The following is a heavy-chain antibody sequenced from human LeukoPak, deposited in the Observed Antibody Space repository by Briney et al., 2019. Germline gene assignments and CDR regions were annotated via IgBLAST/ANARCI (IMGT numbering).Heavy chain of an antibody. CDR2: ISSSSTYI. CDR1: GFTFSSYS. V-gene: IGHV3-21*01. CDR3: ARGRGYYDSSGDYFFDY. D-gene: IGHD3-22*01. Sequence: GGSLRLSCAASGFTFSSYSMNWVRQAPGKGLEWVSSISSSSTYIYYADSVKGRFTISRDDAKNSLYLQMKSLRAEDTAVYYCARGRGYYDSSGDYFFDYWGQGTLVTVSS. J-gene: IGHJ4*02.